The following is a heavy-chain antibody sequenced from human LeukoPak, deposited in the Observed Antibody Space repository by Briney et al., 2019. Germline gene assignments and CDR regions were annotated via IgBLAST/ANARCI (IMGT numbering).Heavy chain of an antibody. CDR1: GFTFSSYW. J-gene: IGHJ4*02. D-gene: IGHD6-19*01. CDR3: ARDMWQWLASFDY. CDR2: IKQDGSEK. V-gene: IGHV3-7*01. Sequence: PGGSLRLSCAASGFTFSSYWMRWVRQAPGKGLEWVANIKQDGSEKYYVDSVKGRFTISRDNAKNSLYLQMNSLRAEDTAVYYCARDMWQWLASFDYWGQGTLVTVSS.